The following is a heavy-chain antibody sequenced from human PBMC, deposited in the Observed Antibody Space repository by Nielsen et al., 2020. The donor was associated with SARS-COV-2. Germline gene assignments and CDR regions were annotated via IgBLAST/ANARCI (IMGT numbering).Heavy chain of an antibody. Sequence: GGSLRLSCAASGFTFDDYAMHWVRQAPGKGLEWVSGISWNSGSIAYADSVQGRFSISRDNAKNSLYLQMNSLRPEDTGLYYCAKARDGYYYFLDFWGQGTLVTVSS. CDR3: AKARDGYYYFLDF. CDR1: GFTFDDYA. J-gene: IGHJ4*02. CDR2: ISWNSGSI. V-gene: IGHV3-9*01. D-gene: IGHD5-24*01.